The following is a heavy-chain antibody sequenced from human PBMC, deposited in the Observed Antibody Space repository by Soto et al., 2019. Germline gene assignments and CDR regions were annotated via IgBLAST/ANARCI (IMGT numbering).Heavy chain of an antibody. CDR3: ARSITGTVSYYDGMDV. CDR2: IIPIFGTA. V-gene: IGHV1-69*12. J-gene: IGHJ6*02. CDR1: GGTFSSYA. D-gene: IGHD1-20*01. Sequence: QVQLVQSGAEVKKPGSSVKVSCKASGGTFSSYAISWVRQAPGQGLEWMGGIIPIFGTANYAQKFQGRVTITADESTSTAYMEPSSLRSEDTAVYYCARSITGTVSYYDGMDVWGQGTTVTVSS.